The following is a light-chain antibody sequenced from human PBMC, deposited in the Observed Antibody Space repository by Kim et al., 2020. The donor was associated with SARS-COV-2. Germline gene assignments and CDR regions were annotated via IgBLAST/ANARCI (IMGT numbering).Light chain of an antibody. J-gene: IGLJ1*01. V-gene: IGLV2-23*02. Sequence: QSASVSGSPGQSITISCTGTSSDVGNYNLVSGYQQHPGKAPKLKIYEVTKRPSGVSNRFSGSKSGNTASLTISGLQAEDEADYYCCSYAGSSTSVFGTGTKVTVL. CDR3: CSYAGSSTSV. CDR1: SSDVGNYNL. CDR2: EVT.